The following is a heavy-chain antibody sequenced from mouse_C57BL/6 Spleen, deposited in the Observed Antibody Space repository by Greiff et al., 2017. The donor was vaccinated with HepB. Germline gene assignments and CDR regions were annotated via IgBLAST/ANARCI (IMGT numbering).Heavy chain of an antibody. D-gene: IGHD1-1*01. CDR1: GFTFSNYW. CDR3: SGDVITATYYIDY. CDR2: IRLKSDNYAT. Sequence: EVMLVESGGGLVQPGGSMKLSCVASGFTFSNYWMNWVRQAPEKGLEWVAQIRLKSDNYATHYAESVKGRFTISRDDSKSNVYLQMQNLRAADTGIYSCSGDVITATYYIDYWGQGTSLTVSS. J-gene: IGHJ2*02. V-gene: IGHV6-3*01.